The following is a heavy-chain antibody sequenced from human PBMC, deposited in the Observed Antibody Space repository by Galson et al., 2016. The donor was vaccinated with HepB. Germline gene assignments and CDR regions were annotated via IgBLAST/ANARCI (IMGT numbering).Heavy chain of an antibody. D-gene: IGHD3-22*01. CDR3: ARHRYYYDSSGYYYALGY. CDR2: IDPSDSYT. J-gene: IGHJ4*02. V-gene: IGHV5-10-1*01. CDR1: GYSFTSCW. Sequence: QSGAEVKKPGESLRISCKGSGYSFTSCWISWVRQMPGKGLEWTGRIDPSDSYTNYSPSLPGHVTISADKSMSTAYLQWSSLKASDTAMYYCARHRYYYDSSGYYYALGYWGQGTLVTVSS.